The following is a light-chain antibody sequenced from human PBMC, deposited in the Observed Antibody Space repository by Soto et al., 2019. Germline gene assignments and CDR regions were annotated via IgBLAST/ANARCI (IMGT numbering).Light chain of an antibody. CDR2: GAS. V-gene: IGKV3-20*01. J-gene: IGKJ2*01. CDR1: QSVSSSY. Sequence: EIVLTQSPGTLSLSPGERATLSCRASQSVSSSYLAWYQQKPGQAPRLLIYGASSRATGIPDRFSGSGSGTDFTLTISRLEPKDFAVYYCEQYCSSPSPQAPPYTFGQGTKLEIK. CDR3: EQYCSSPSPQAPPYT.